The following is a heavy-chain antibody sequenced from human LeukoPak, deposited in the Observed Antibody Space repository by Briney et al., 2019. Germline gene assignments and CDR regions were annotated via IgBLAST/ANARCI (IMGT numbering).Heavy chain of an antibody. CDR3: ARQVDYYDSSGYYRFLGY. J-gene: IGHJ4*02. Sequence: ASVKVSCKASGYTFTSYYMHWVRQAPGQGLEWMGIINPSGGSTSYAQKFQGRVTMTRDMSTSTVYMELSSLRSEDTAVYYCARQVDYYDSSGYYRFLGYWGQGTLVTVSS. CDR2: INPSGGST. CDR1: GYTFTSYY. V-gene: IGHV1-46*01. D-gene: IGHD3-22*01.